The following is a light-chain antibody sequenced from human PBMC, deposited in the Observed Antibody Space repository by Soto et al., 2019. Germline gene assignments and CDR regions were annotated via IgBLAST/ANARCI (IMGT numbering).Light chain of an antibody. V-gene: IGKV1-39*01. CDR3: KQTFSSPLT. CDR2: AAS. Sequence: DIQMTQSPSSLSASVGDRFTITCRASQSINNYLSWYQQKSGKAPDRLIFAASTLASGVPSRFSGSGSGTNFTLTISGLQPEEFATYFCKQTFSSPLTVGGGTKVDIK. J-gene: IGKJ4*01. CDR1: QSINNY.